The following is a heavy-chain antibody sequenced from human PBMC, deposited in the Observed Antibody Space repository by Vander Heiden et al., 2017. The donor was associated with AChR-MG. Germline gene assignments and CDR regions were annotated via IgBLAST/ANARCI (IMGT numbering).Heavy chain of an antibody. D-gene: IGHD5-12*01. Sequence: QVQLVESGGGVVQPGRSLRLSCAASGFTFSSYGMHWVRQAPGKGLEWVAVIWYDGSNKYYADSVKGRFTISRDNSKNTLYLQMNSLRAEDTAVYYCARVGRSSGYSDIWGQGTMVTVSS. CDR2: IWYDGSNK. CDR3: ARVGRSSGYSDI. CDR1: GFTFSSYG. J-gene: IGHJ3*02. V-gene: IGHV3-33*01.